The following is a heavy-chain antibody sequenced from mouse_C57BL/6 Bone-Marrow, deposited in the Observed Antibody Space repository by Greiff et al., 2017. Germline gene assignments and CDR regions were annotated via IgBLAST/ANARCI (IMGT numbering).Heavy chain of an antibody. CDR2: IYPGSGST. CDR3: ARGGVGFAY. J-gene: IGHJ3*01. Sequence: VQLQQSGAELVKPGASVKISCKASGYAFSSYWMNWVKQRPGKGLEWIGQIYPGSGSTNYNEKFKSKATLTVDTSSSTAYMQLSSLTSEDSAVYYCARGGVGFAYWGQGTLVTVSA. CDR1: GYAFSSYW. V-gene: IGHV1-80*01.